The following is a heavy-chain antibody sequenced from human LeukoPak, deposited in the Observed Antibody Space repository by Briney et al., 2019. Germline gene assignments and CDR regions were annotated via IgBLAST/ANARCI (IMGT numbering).Heavy chain of an antibody. Sequence: SETLSLTCTVSGGSISSYYWSWIRQPPGKGLEWIGYIYYSGSTNYNPSLKSRVTISVDTSKNQFSLKLSSVTAADTAVYYCAAEVRMMAVTYWGQGTLVTVSS. CDR1: GGSISSYY. CDR2: IYYSGST. J-gene: IGHJ4*02. CDR3: AAEVRMMAVTY. V-gene: IGHV4-59*08. D-gene: IGHD5-24*01.